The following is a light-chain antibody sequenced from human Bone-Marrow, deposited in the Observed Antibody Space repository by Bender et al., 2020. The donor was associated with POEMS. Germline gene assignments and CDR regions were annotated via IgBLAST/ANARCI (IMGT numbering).Light chain of an antibody. J-gene: IGLJ2*01. Sequence: QSVLTQPPSASGTPGQRVTISCSGGSSNIGAHAVNWYQHLPGTAPKLLISDVNSRPSGVSSRFSGSKSGTTASLTISDLQAEDEADFYCSSFTKNRQVVFGGGTRVTVL. CDR2: DVN. V-gene: IGLV1-44*01. CDR3: SSFTKNRQVV. CDR1: SSNIGAHA.